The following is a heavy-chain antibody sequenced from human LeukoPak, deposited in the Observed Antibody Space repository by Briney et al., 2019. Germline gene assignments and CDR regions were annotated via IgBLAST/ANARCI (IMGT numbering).Heavy chain of an antibody. J-gene: IGHJ4*02. D-gene: IGHD3-9*01. CDR2: IRSKGYGGTA. CDR3: TREIRYFDWLQADY. Sequence: GGSLRLSCTTSGFTFGDYSMSWFRQAPGKGLEWVGFIRSKGYGGTAEYAAPVKGRFTISRDDSNSIAYLQMDSLKTEDTAVYYCTREIRYFDWLQADYWGQGTLVTVSS. V-gene: IGHV3-49*03. CDR1: GFTFGDYS.